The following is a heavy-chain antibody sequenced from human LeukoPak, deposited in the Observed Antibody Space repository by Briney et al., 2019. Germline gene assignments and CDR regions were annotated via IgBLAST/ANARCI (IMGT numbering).Heavy chain of an antibody. CDR3: ARQGGYSYGPPPTFDY. CDR1: GGSISGYY. CDR2: IYYSGST. D-gene: IGHD5-18*01. Sequence: SETLSLTCTVSGGSISGYYWSWIRQPPGKGLEWIGYIYYSGSTNYNPSLKSRVTISVDTSKNQFSLKLSSVTAADTAVYYCARQGGYSYGPPPTFDYWGQGTLVTVSS. V-gene: IGHV4-59*08. J-gene: IGHJ4*02.